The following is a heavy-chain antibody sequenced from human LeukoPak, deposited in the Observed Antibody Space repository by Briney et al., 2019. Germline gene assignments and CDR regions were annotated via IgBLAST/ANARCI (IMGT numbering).Heavy chain of an antibody. CDR1: GFTFSSYG. CDR3: ARDKPQWLVGYYYGIDV. D-gene: IGHD6-19*01. Sequence: GGSLRLSCAASGFTFSSYGMHWVRQAPGKGLEWVSKISSSGTTIYYADSVKGRFTISRDNAKNSLYLQMNSLRAEDTAVYYCARDKPQWLVGYYYGIDVWGQGTTVTVSS. V-gene: IGHV3-48*04. CDR2: ISSSGTTI. J-gene: IGHJ6*02.